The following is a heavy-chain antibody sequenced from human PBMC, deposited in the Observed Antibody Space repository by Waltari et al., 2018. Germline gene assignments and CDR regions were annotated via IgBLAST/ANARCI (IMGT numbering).Heavy chain of an antibody. V-gene: IGHV3-48*04. D-gene: IGHD1-26*01. Sequence: EVQLVESGGGLVQPGGSLRLSCAASGFTFSSYSMSWVRQAPGKGLEWVSYISSISSTIYYADSVKGRFTISRDNDKKSLYLQMDSLRAEDTAVYYCASAVSGSSPFDYWGQGTLVTVSS. CDR1: GFTFSSYS. CDR2: ISSISSTI. J-gene: IGHJ4*02. CDR3: ASAVSGSSPFDY.